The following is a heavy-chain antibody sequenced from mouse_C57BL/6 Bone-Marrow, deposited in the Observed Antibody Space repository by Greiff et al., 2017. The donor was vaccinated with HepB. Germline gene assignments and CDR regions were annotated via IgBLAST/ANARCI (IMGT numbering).Heavy chain of an antibody. Sequence: ESGPGLVKPSQSLSLTCSVTGYSITSGYYWNWIRQFPGNKLEWMGYISYDGSNNYNPSLKNRISITRDTSKNQFFLKLNSVTTEDTATYYCARGSIYYYGSSYGYFDVWGTGTTVTVSS. CDR2: ISYDGSN. V-gene: IGHV3-6*01. CDR1: GYSITSGYY. CDR3: ARGSIYYYGSSYGYFDV. J-gene: IGHJ1*03. D-gene: IGHD1-1*01.